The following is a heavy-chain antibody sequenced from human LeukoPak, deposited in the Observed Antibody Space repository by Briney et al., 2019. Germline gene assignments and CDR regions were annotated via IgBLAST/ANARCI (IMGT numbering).Heavy chain of an antibody. CDR3: AGSGSGSYFEDY. CDR2: ITRSSSYI. J-gene: IGHJ4*02. Sequence: GGSLRLSCAASGFTFSNYSMNWVRQAPGKGLEWVSFITRSSSYIYYADSVKGRFTMSRENAKNSLYLQMNSLRVEDTAVYYCAGSGSGSYFEDYWGQGTLVTVSS. V-gene: IGHV3-21*06. CDR1: GFTFSNYS. D-gene: IGHD3-10*01.